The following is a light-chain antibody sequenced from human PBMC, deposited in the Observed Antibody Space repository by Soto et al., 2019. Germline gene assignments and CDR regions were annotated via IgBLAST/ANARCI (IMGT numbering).Light chain of an antibody. Sequence: QAVVTQEPSLTVSPGGTVTPTCASSTGAVTSGYYPNWFQQKPGQAPRALIXXXXXXXXXXXXXXXGSLLGGKAALTLSGXQPXDXAEYYCLIYYGGAQVFGGGTKVTVL. V-gene: IGLV7-43*01. J-gene: IGLJ2*01. CDR1: TGAVTSGYY. CDR3: LIYYGGAQV. CDR2: XXX.